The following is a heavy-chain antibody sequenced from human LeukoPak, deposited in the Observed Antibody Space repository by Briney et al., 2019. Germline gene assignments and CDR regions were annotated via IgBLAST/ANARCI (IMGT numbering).Heavy chain of an antibody. CDR3: ARVHLGPTLGGYY. CDR2: IIPILGIA. V-gene: IGHV1-69*04. CDR1: GGTFSSYA. J-gene: IGHJ4*02. Sequence: SVKVSCKASGGTFSSYAISWVRQAPGQGLEWMGRIIPILGIANYAQKFQGRVTITADKSTSTAYMELSSLRSEDTAVYYCARVHLGPTLGGYYWGQGTLVTVSS. D-gene: IGHD3-10*01.